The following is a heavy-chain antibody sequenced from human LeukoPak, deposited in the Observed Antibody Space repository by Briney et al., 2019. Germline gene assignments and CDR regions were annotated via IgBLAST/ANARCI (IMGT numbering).Heavy chain of an antibody. Sequence: SETLSLTCTVSGGSISSSSYYRGWIRQPPGKGLEWIGSIYYSGSTYYNPSLKSRVTISVDTSKNQFSLKLSSVTAADTAVYYCARRGMGSSSSYWGQGTLVTVSS. CDR3: ARRGMGSSSSY. J-gene: IGHJ4*02. CDR2: IYYSGST. CDR1: GGSISSSSYY. V-gene: IGHV4-39*01. D-gene: IGHD6-6*01.